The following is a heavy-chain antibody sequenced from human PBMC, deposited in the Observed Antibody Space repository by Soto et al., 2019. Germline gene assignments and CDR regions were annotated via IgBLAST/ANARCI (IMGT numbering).Heavy chain of an antibody. V-gene: IGHV6-1*01. D-gene: IGHD1-20*01. CDR1: GDSVSSNSAA. Sequence: SQTLSLTCAISGDSVSSNSAAWNWIRQSPSRGLEWLGRTYYRSKWYNDYAVSVKSRITINPDTSKNQFSLQLNSVTPEDTAVYYCAREITGTMTGYYYYYMDVWGKGTTVTVSS. CDR3: AREITGTMTGYYYYYMDV. CDR2: TYYRSKWYN. J-gene: IGHJ6*03.